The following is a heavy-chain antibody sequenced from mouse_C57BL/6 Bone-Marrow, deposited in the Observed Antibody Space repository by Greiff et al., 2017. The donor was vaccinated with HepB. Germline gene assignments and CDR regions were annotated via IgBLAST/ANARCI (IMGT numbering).Heavy chain of an antibody. Sequence: QVQLQQPGAELARPGASVKLSCKASGYTFTSYGISWVKQRTGQGLEWIGEIYPRSGNTYYNEKFKGKATLTADKSSSTAYMELRSLTSEDSAVYFCARSWPTVVATDYWGQGTTLTVSS. CDR1: GYTFTSYG. J-gene: IGHJ2*01. CDR3: ARSWPTVVATDY. D-gene: IGHD1-1*01. CDR2: IYPRSGNT. V-gene: IGHV1-81*01.